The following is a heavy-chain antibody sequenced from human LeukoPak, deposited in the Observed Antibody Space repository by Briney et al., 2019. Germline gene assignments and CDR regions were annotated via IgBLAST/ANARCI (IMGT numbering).Heavy chain of an antibody. CDR3: AKAPAAAGYYFDY. D-gene: IGHD6-13*01. CDR1: GFTFDDYA. V-gene: IGHV3-9*01. CDR2: SSWNSGSI. J-gene: IGHJ4*02. Sequence: PGGSLRLSCAASGFTFDDYAMHWVRKPPGKGLGWVSISSWNSGSIGYADSVKGRITISRDNAKNSLYLQMNSLRAEDTALYYCAKAPAAAGYYFDYWGQGTLVTVSS.